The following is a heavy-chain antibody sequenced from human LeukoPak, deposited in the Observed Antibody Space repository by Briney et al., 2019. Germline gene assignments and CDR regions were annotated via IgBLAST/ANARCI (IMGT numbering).Heavy chain of an antibody. D-gene: IGHD5-18*01. Sequence: ASVKVSCKASVGTLSSYAISWVRQAPGQGLEWMGGIIPIFGTANYAQKFQGRVTITADKSTSTAYMELSSLRIEDTAVYYCARFGYSYGPDWGQGTLVTVSS. CDR1: VGTLSSYA. J-gene: IGHJ4*02. CDR2: IIPIFGTA. CDR3: ARFGYSYGPD. V-gene: IGHV1-69*06.